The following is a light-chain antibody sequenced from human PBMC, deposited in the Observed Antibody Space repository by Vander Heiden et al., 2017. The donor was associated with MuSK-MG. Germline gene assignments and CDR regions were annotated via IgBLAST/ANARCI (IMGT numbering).Light chain of an antibody. Sequence: SPGERATLSCRASQSFSSNYLAWHQQKPGQAPRLLIYGASNRATGIPDRFSGSVSGTDFTLTISRLEPEDFAVYYCQQYFATPITFGQGTRLEIK. CDR1: QSFSSNY. V-gene: IGKV3-20*01. CDR3: QQYFATPIT. J-gene: IGKJ5*01. CDR2: GAS.